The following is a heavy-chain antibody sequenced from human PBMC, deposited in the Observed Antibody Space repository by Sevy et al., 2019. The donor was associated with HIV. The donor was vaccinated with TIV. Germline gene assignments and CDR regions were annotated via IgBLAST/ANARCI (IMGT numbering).Heavy chain of an antibody. J-gene: IGHJ3*01. D-gene: IGHD3-10*01. V-gene: IGHV3-9*01. CDR2: ISWSSNTV. CDR1: GFTFDDYA. Sequence: GGSLRLSCAASGFTFDDYAMHWVRQVPGKGLEWVSGISWSSNTVDYSDSVKGRFTISRDNAKNSLYLQMNSLRADDTALYYCVKGTMEAIMDLYDPLDFWGHGTMVTVSS. CDR3: VKGTMEAIMDLYDPLDF.